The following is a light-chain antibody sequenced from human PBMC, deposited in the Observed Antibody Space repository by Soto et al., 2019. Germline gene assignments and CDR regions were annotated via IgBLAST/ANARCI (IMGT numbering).Light chain of an antibody. CDR1: QSLSSW. J-gene: IGKJ2*01. V-gene: IGKV1-5*03. CDR3: QQYNSYSLYT. CDR2: KTS. Sequence: DIQMTQSPSTLSASVGDRVTITCRASQSLSSWLAWYQQKPGKAPNLLIYKTSSLESGVPSRFSGSGSGTEFTLTISSLQPDDFATYYCQQYNSYSLYTFGQGTKLEI.